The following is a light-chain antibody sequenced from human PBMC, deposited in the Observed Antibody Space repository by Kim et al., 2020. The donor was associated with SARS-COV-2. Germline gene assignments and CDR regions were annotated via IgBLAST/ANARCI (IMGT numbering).Light chain of an antibody. CDR2: GKN. V-gene: IGLV3-19*01. CDR1: SLRSYY. Sequence: SSELTQDPAVSVALGQTVRITCQGDSLRSYYASWYQQKPGQAPVLVIYGKNNRPSGIPDRFSGSSSGNTASLTITGAQAEDEADYYGNSRDSSGNHEVFGGGTQLTVL. CDR3: NSRDSSGNHEV. J-gene: IGLJ7*01.